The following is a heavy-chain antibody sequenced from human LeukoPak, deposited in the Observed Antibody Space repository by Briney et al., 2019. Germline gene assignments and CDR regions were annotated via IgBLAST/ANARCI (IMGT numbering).Heavy chain of an antibody. CDR3: ARGPERTGVGTRYYYDMDV. D-gene: IGHD2-8*01. Sequence: PGGSLRPPWAAPGITFSSLSIHWGRPGPGQGPGLGVGISFDGSNKYYADSVKGRFTISRDNSKNTLYLQMNSLRAEDTAVYYCARGPERTGVGTRYYYDMDVWGQGTTVTVSS. CDR2: ISFDGSNK. J-gene: IGHJ6*02. V-gene: IGHV3-30-3*01. CDR1: GITFSSLS.